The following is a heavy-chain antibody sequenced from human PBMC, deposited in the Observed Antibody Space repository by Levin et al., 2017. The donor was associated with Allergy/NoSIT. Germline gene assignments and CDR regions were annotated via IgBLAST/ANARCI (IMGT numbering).Heavy chain of an antibody. V-gene: IGHV1-69*02. CDR3: ARSSGGYNYGDY. CDR1: GGTFSSYT. Sequence: KISCKASGGTFSSYTISWVRQAPGQGLEWMGRIIPILGIANYAQKFQGRVTITADKSTSTAYMELSSLRSEDTAVYYCARSSGGYNYGDYWGQGTLVTVSS. D-gene: IGHD5-24*01. CDR2: IIPILGIA. J-gene: IGHJ4*02.